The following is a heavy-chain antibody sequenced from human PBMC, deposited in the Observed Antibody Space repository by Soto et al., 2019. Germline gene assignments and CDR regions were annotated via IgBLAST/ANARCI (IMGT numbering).Heavy chain of an antibody. Sequence: SETLSLTCAVSGGSISSGGYSWSWIRQPPGKGLEWIGYMYHSGSTYYNPSLKSRVTISVDTSKNQFSLKLSSVTAADTAVYYCARDLSKYSSGWYLWFDPWGQGTLVTVSS. D-gene: IGHD6-19*01. CDR3: ARDLSKYSSGWYLWFDP. V-gene: IGHV4-30-2*01. J-gene: IGHJ5*02. CDR2: MYHSGST. CDR1: GGSISSGGYS.